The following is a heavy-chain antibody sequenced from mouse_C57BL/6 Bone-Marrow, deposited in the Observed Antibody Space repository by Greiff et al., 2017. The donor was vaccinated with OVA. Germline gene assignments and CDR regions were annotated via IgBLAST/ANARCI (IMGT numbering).Heavy chain of an antibody. Sequence: VKLQQPGAELVMPGASVKLSCKASGYTFTSYWITWVKQRPGQGLEWIGDIYPGSGSTNYNEKFKSKATLTVDTSSSTAYMQLSSLTSEDSAVYYCARIYYGNYWYFDVWGTGTTVTVSS. CDR2: IYPGSGST. CDR3: ARIYYGNYWYFDV. D-gene: IGHD2-1*01. CDR1: GYTFTSYW. V-gene: IGHV1-55*01. J-gene: IGHJ1*03.